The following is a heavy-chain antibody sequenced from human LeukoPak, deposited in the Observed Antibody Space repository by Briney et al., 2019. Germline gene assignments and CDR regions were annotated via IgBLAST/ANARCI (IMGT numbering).Heavy chain of an antibody. D-gene: IGHD2-2*01. J-gene: IGHJ6*02. Sequence: ASVKVSCKASGYTFTSYGISWVRQAPGQGLEWMGWISAYNGNTNYAQKLQGRVTMTTDTSTSTAYMELRSLRSDDTAVYYCAVTPSAADYYYYGMDVWGQGTTVTVSS. V-gene: IGHV1-18*01. CDR3: AVTPSAADYYYYGMDV. CDR1: GYTFTSYG. CDR2: ISAYNGNT.